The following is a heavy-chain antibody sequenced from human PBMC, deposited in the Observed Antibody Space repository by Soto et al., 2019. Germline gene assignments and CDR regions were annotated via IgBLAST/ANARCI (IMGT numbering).Heavy chain of an antibody. D-gene: IGHD2-2*01. V-gene: IGHV1-69*02. J-gene: IGHJ3*02. CDR1: GGTFSSYT. CDR3: ARKGYCSSTSCPDDAFDI. Sequence: GASVKVSCKASGGTFSSYTISWVRQAPGQGLEWMGRIIPILGIANYAQKFQGRVTITADKSTSTAYMELSSLRSEDTAVYYCARKGYCSSTSCPDDAFDIWGQGTMVT. CDR2: IIPILGIA.